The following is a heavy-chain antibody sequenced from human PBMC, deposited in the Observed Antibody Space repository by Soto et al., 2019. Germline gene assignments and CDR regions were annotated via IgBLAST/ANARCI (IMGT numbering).Heavy chain of an antibody. CDR1: VFTFSSHA. V-gene: IGHV3-23*01. CDR3: AKDFDSYSSGRYGMDV. Sequence: EVQLLESGGGLVQPGGSLRLSCAASVFTFSSHAMSWVRQAPGKGLEWVSTISSGGDNTYSAASVKGRFTISRDNSKNKLYLQMNSRRAEDTAVYYCAKDFDSYSSGRYGMDVWGQGPTVTVSS. D-gene: IGHD6-19*01. CDR2: ISSGGDNT. J-gene: IGHJ6*02.